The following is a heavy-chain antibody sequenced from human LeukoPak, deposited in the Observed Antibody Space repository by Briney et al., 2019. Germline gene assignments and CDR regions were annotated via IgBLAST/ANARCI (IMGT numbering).Heavy chain of an antibody. J-gene: IGHJ4*02. CDR2: INPNSGGT. Sequence: ASVKVSCKASVYTFTVYYMHWVRQAPGQGLEWMGWINPNSGGTNYAQKFQGRVTMTRDTSISTAYMELSRLRSDDTAVYYCARGGMTTMTKLLSYWGQGSLVTVSS. D-gene: IGHD4-17*01. CDR1: VYTFTVYY. V-gene: IGHV1-2*02. CDR3: ARGGMTTMTKLLSY.